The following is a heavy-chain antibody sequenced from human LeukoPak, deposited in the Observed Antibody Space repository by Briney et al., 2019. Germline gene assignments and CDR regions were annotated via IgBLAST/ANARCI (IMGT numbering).Heavy chain of an antibody. Sequence: GGSLRLSCAASGFTFSGYWMHWVRQAPGKGLMWVSRINSDGSITNYADSVKGRFTISRDNAKNTLYLQMNSLRAEDTAVYYCARVRATFSPHFDNWGQGTLVTVSS. V-gene: IGHV3-74*01. CDR1: GFTFSGYW. D-gene: IGHD5-12*01. CDR3: ARVRATFSPHFDN. J-gene: IGHJ4*02. CDR2: INSDGSIT.